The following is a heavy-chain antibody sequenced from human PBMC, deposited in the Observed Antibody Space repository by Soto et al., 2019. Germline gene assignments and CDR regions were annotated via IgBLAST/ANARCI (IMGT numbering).Heavy chain of an antibody. D-gene: IGHD1-26*01. J-gene: IGHJ6*02. CDR3: ARLYRGDYYYGMDV. V-gene: IGHV4-59*08. Sequence: SETLSLTCTVSGGSISSYYWSWIRQPPGKGLEWIGYIYYSGSTNYNPSLKSRVTISVDTSKNQFSLKLSSVTAADTAVYYCARLYRGDYYYGMDVWGQGTTVTVSS. CDR1: GGSISSYY. CDR2: IYYSGST.